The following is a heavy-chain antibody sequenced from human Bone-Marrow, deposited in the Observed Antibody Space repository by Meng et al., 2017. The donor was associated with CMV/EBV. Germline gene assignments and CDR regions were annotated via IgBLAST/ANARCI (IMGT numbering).Heavy chain of an antibody. D-gene: IGHD2-8*01. V-gene: IGHV3-30*04. CDR3: AREYFGFLDS. CDR2: ISADGSNT. CDR1: GITFSSHT. J-gene: IGHJ4*02. Sequence: GASLKISSEASGITFSSHTMYWVRHAPGKRLERVAVISADGSNTHNADSVQGRFTISRDNSNNTLYLQMNSLRPDETAVYYWAREYFGFLDSWGQGTLVTVSS.